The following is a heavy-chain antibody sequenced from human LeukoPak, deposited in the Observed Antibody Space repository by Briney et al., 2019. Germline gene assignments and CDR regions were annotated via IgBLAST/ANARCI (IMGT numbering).Heavy chain of an antibody. D-gene: IGHD4-11*01. CDR2: INHSGST. V-gene: IGHV4-34*01. Sequence: PSETLSLTCAVYGGSFNGYYWSWIRQPPGKGLEWIGEINHSGSTNYNPSLKSRVTISVDTSKNQFSLKLSSVTAADTAVYYCARESLATVTTPMDVWGQGTTVTVSS. CDR1: GGSFNGYY. CDR3: ARESLATVTTPMDV. J-gene: IGHJ6*02.